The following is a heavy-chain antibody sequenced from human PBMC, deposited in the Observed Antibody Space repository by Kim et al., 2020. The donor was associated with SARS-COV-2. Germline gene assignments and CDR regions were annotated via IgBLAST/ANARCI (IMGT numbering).Heavy chain of an antibody. D-gene: IGHD6-19*01. CDR3: ARRGVQWLVRGGFDY. Sequence: PSRRSQVTISVDTTKHQFSLKLSSVTAADTAVYYCARRGVQWLVRGGFDYWGQGTLVTVSS. V-gene: IGHV4-59*08. J-gene: IGHJ4*02.